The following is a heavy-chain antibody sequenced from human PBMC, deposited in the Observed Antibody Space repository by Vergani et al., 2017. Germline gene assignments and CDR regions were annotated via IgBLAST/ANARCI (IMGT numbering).Heavy chain of an antibody. V-gene: IGHV1-8*03. D-gene: IGHD2-15*01. J-gene: IGHJ6*02. CDR1: GYTFTSYD. CDR2: MNPNSGNT. CDR3: ASGGGYCSGGSCFTRHTYYYYGMDV. Sequence: QVQLVQSGAEVKKPGASVKVSCKASGYTFTSYDINWVRQATGQGLEWMGWMNPNSGNTGYAQKFQGRVTITRNTSISTAYMELSSLRSEDTAVYYCASGGGYCSGGSCFTRHTYYYYGMDVWGQGTTVTVSS.